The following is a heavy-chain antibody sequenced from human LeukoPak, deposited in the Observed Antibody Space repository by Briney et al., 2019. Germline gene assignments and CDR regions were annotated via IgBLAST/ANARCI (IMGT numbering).Heavy chain of an antibody. J-gene: IGHJ5*02. CDR3: ARGRVGPSRRTGTMVWFDP. D-gene: IGHD1-7*01. Sequence: ASVKVSCKASGYTFTSYDINWVRQATGQGLEWMGWMNPNSGNTGYAQKFQGRVTITRNTSISTAYMELSNLRSEDTAFYYCARGRVGPSRRTGTMVWFDPWGQGTLVTVSS. CDR1: GYTFTSYD. V-gene: IGHV1-8*03. CDR2: MNPNSGNT.